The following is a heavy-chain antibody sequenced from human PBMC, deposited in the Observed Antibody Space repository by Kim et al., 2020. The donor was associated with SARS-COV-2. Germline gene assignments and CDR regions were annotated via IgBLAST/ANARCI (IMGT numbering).Heavy chain of an antibody. J-gene: IGHJ5*02. Sequence: GESLKISCKGSGYSFTSYWIGWVRQMPGKGLEWMGIIYPGDSDTRYSPSFQGQVTISADKSISTAYLQWSSLKASDTAMYYCARLTMGRYLGELLPFPFDPWGQGTLVTVSS. CDR1: GYSFTSYW. D-gene: IGHD3-16*01. CDR3: ARLTMGRYLGELLPFPFDP. V-gene: IGHV5-51*01. CDR2: IYPGDSDT.